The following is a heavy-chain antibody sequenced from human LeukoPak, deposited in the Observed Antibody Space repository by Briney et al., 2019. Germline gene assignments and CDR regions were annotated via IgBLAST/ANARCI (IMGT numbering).Heavy chain of an antibody. Sequence: GGSLRLSCADSGSTFSDYYMHWVRQPPGKGLVWVARIKTDGSSSNYADSVKGRFTISRDNSKNTLYLQMNSLRAEDAAVYYCARASSYYDSSGPGDWGQGTLVTVSS. D-gene: IGHD3-22*01. CDR2: IKTDGSSS. V-gene: IGHV3-74*01. CDR3: ARASSYYDSSGPGD. CDR1: GSTFSDYY. J-gene: IGHJ4*02.